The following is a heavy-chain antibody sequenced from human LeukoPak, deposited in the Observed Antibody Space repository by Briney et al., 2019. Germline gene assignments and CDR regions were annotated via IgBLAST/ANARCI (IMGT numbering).Heavy chain of an antibody. J-gene: IGHJ4*02. CDR2: ISGSGGST. D-gene: IGHD6-19*01. CDR3: AKDLLEEQWPGNPPFFGY. V-gene: IGHV3-23*01. CDR1: GFTFSSYA. Sequence: GSLRLSWAASGFTFSSYALSWVRQAPGKGLEWVSAISGSGGSTYYADSVKGRFTISRDNSKNTLYLQMNSLRAEDTAVYYCAKDLLEEQWPGNPPFFGYWGQGTLVTVSS.